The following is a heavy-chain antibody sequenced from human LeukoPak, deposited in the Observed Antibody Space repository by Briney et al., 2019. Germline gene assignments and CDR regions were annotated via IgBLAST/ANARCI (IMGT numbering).Heavy chain of an antibody. CDR2: INVGNGNT. D-gene: IGHD6-13*01. V-gene: IGHV1-3*01. CDR1: GYTFTSYA. Sequence: ASVKVSCKDSGYTFTSYAMHWVRQAPGQRREWMAWINVGNGNTKYPQTLKGRVTITRDTSASTAYMELSSLRSEDTAVYYCARDGSSSWYDTREFDYWGQGTLVTVSS. CDR3: ARDGSSSWYDTREFDY. J-gene: IGHJ4*02.